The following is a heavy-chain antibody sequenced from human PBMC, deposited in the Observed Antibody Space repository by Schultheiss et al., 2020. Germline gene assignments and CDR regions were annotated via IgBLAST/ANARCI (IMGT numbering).Heavy chain of an antibody. Sequence: FVKVSCKASGYTFTGYYMHWVRQAPGQGLEWMGRIIPILGIANYAQKFQGRVTITADKSTSTAYMELSSLRSEDTAVYYCAICFGTLDYSNYDYYGMDVWGQGTTVTGSS. V-gene: IGHV1-69*02. CDR1: GYTFTGYY. J-gene: IGHJ6*02. CDR2: IIPILGIA. CDR3: AICFGTLDYSNYDYYGMDV. D-gene: IGHD4-11*01.